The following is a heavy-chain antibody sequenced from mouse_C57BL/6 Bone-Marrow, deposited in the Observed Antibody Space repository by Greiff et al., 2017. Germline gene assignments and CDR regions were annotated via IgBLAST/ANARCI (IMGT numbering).Heavy chain of an antibody. CDR3: ARYGYYNWDFDV. CDR1: GYTFTSYW. J-gene: IGHJ1*03. D-gene: IGHD2-3*01. Sequence: VQLQQPGAELVKPGASVKMSCKASGYTFTSYWITWVKQRPGQGLEWIGDIYPGSGSTNYNEKLKSKATLTVDTASSTAYMQLSSRTSEDSGVYYCARYGYYNWDFDVWGTGTTVTVSS. CDR2: IYPGSGST. V-gene: IGHV1-55*01.